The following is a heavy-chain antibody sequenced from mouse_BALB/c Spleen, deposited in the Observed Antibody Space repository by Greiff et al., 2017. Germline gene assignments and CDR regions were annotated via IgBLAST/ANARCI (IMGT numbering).Heavy chain of an antibody. Sequence: QVQLKESGPGLVAPSQSLSITCTVSGFSLTSYDISWIRQPPGKGLEWLGVIWTGGGTNYNSAFMSRLSISKDNSKSQVFLKMNSLQTDDTAIYYCVRLGITRRAMDYWGQGTSVTVSS. D-gene: IGHD2-4*01. V-gene: IGHV2-9-2*01. CDR3: VRLGITRRAMDY. J-gene: IGHJ4*01. CDR2: IWTGGGT. CDR1: GFSLTSYD.